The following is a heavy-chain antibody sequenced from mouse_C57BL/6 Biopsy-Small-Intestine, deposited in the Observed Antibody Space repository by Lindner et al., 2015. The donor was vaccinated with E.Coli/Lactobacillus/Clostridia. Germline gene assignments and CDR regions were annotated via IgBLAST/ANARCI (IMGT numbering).Heavy chain of an antibody. Sequence: VQLQESGPELVKPGASVKISCKASGYAFSNSWMNWVRQRPGKGLEWIGRIYPGDGDANYSGKFKGKATLTADKSSNIVYMQLSSLTSEDSAVYFCARRPSDYDYDGWFVYWGQGTLVTVSS. CDR1: GYAFSNSW. D-gene: IGHD2-4*01. J-gene: IGHJ3*01. CDR2: IYPGDGDA. CDR3: ARRPSDYDYDGWFVY. V-gene: IGHV1-82*01.